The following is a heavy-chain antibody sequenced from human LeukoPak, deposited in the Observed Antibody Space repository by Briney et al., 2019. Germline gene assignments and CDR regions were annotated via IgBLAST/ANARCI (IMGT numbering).Heavy chain of an antibody. J-gene: IGHJ4*02. Sequence: PSETLSLTCAVYGGSFSGYYWSWIRQPPGKGLEWIGEINHSGSTNYNPSLKSRVTISVDTSKNQFSLKLSSVTAADTAVYYCARDRGGGLIDYWGQGTLVTVSS. CDR1: GGSFSGYY. V-gene: IGHV4-34*01. CDR3: ARDRGGGLIDY. CDR2: INHSGST. D-gene: IGHD2-15*01.